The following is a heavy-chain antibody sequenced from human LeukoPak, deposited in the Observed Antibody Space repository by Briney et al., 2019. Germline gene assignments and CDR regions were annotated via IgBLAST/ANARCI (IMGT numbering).Heavy chain of an antibody. CDR2: IIPLFGAP. D-gene: IGHD6-13*01. Sequence: GASVKVSCKASGGSLSSYAISWVRQAPGQGLEWMGGIIPLFGAPNYAQKFQGRVTITADKSTTTAYMELSSLRSEDTAVYFCARHDSYSSSFPYNWFDPWGQGTLVTVSS. J-gene: IGHJ5*02. V-gene: IGHV1-69*06. CDR3: ARHDSYSSSFPYNWFDP. CDR1: GGSLSSYA.